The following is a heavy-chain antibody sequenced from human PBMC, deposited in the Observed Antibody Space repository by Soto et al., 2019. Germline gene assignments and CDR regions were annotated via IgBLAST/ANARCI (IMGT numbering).Heavy chain of an antibody. D-gene: IGHD1-7*01. CDR1: GFSFSSSP. Sequence: QVQLVESGGGVVQPGRSLRLSCAASGFSFSSSPMHWVRQAPGKGPEWVALISYDGTNKYYADSVKGRSTISRDNSKRKISLQVNSMSTEDAAVYYCARDARDECAQNSAFYYFDYWGQGTLVTVSS. CDR2: ISYDGTNK. J-gene: IGHJ4*02. V-gene: IGHV3-30-3*01. CDR3: ARDARDECAQNSAFYYFDY.